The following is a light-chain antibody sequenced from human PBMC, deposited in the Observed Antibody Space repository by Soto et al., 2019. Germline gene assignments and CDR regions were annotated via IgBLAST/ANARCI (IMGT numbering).Light chain of an antibody. V-gene: IGKV1-39*01. CDR1: QSIRRW. CDR2: DAS. Sequence: DTQMTQSPSTLSASVGDRVTINCRASQSIRRWLAWYQQRPGKAPNVLIYDASSFESGVPSRFSGSGSGTDLTITISSLQPEDCETYYCQQSYSTPKTFGQGTKGDIK. CDR3: QQSYSTPKT. J-gene: IGKJ1*01.